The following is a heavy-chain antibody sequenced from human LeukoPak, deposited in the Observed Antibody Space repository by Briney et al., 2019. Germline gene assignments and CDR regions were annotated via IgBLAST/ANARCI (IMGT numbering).Heavy chain of an antibody. J-gene: IGHJ4*02. Sequence: GGSLRLSCAASGFTFTNYAMSWVRQAPGKGLEWVSSISSSSNYIYYADSVKGRFTISRDNAKNSLFLQMNSLRAEDTAVYYCARVGYYDILTGPTIDYYFEYWGQGTLVTVSS. CDR2: ISSSSNYI. CDR1: GFTFTNYA. V-gene: IGHV3-21*01. D-gene: IGHD3-9*01. CDR3: ARVGYYDILTGPTIDYYFEY.